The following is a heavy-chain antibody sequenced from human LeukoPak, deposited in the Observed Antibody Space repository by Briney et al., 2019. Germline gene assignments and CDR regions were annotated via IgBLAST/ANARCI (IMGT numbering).Heavy chain of an antibody. CDR1: GYTFTGYY. Sequence: ASVKVSCKASGYTFTGYYMHWVRQAPGQGLEWMGWINPNSGGTNYAQKFQGRVTMTRDTSISTAYMELSRLRSDDTAVYYCARVSGWDYYFDYWGQGTLVTVPS. J-gene: IGHJ4*02. V-gene: IGHV1-2*02. CDR2: INPNSGGT. D-gene: IGHD6-19*01. CDR3: ARVSGWDYYFDY.